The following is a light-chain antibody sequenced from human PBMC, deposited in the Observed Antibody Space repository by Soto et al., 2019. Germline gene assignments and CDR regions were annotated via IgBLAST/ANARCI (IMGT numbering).Light chain of an antibody. CDR2: DVT. CDR1: SSDVGGYNY. V-gene: IGLV2-11*01. Sequence: QSVLTQPRSVSGSPGQSVTISCTGTSSDVGGYNYVSWYQQHPGKAPKLMIFDVTKRPSGVPDRFSGSKSGTTASLTLSGLQAEDEADYDCCSYAGSYTYVVFGGGTKLTVL. J-gene: IGLJ2*01. CDR3: CSYAGSYTYVV.